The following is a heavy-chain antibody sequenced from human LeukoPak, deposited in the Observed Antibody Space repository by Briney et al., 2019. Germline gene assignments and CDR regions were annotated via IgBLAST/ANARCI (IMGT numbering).Heavy chain of an antibody. J-gene: IGHJ3*02. Sequence: GGTLRLSCAASGFTFSSYAMSWVRQAPGKGLEWVSAINGSGGSTYYADSVKGRFTISRDNSKNTLYLQMNSLRAEDTAVYYCAKDLYAYYDSSGYSAHAFDIWGQGTMVTVSS. CDR3: AKDLYAYYDSSGYSAHAFDI. CDR2: INGSGGST. CDR1: GFTFSSYA. D-gene: IGHD3-22*01. V-gene: IGHV3-23*01.